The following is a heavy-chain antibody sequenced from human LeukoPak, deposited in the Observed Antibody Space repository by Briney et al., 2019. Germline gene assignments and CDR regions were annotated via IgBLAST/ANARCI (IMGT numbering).Heavy chain of an antibody. CDR1: GYTFSGNY. J-gene: IGHJ4*02. CDR3: ARDLGGSLLVFDY. D-gene: IGHD1-26*01. V-gene: IGHV1-2*02. CDR2: IIPNSGGT. Sequence: ASAKVSCKASGYTFSGNYLHWVRQAPGQGLEWMGWIIPNSGGTTYAQKFQGRVTMTRDTSISTAYMALSSLKSDDTAVYYCARDLGGSLLVFDYWGQGTLVTVSS.